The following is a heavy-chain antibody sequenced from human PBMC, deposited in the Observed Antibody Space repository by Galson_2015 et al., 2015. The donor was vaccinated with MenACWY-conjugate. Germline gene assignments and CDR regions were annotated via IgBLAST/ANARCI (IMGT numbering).Heavy chain of an antibody. CDR2: IYYSGSA. Sequence: ATLSLTCTVSGGSITSYYWSWIRQPPGKGLEWSGYIYYSGSANYNPSLKSRVTISVDTSKNQFSLKLSSVTAADTAVYFCARAIPSSDAFDIWGQGTMVTVSS. CDR1: GGSITSYY. CDR3: ARAIPSSDAFDI. V-gene: IGHV4-59*01. J-gene: IGHJ3*02.